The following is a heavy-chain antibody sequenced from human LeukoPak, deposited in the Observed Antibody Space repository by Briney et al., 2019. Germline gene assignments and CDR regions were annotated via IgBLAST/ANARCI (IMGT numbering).Heavy chain of an antibody. CDR2: IIPIFGTA. V-gene: IGHV1-69*13. CDR1: GGTFSSYA. D-gene: IGHD2-2*01. J-gene: IGHJ1*01. CDR3: AKYHTAAEYFQH. Sequence: TVKVSCKASGGTFSSYAISWVRQAPGQGLEWMGGIIPIFGTANYAQKFQGRVTITADESTSTAYMELSSLRSEDTAVYYCAKYHTAAEYFQHWGQGTLVTASA.